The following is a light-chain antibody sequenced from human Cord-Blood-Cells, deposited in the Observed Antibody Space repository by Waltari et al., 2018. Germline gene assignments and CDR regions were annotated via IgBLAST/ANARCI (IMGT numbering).Light chain of an antibody. J-gene: IGLJ1*01. CDR1: SSDVGGYNY. CDR2: EVS. Sequence: QSALTQPASVSGSPGQSITISCTGTSSDVGGYNYVSWYQQHPGKAPKLMIYEVSNRPSGVSNRFSGCKSGNTAALASSGLQAEDEADYYCSSYTSSSTLVFGPGTKVTVL. V-gene: IGLV2-14*01. CDR3: SSYTSSSTLV.